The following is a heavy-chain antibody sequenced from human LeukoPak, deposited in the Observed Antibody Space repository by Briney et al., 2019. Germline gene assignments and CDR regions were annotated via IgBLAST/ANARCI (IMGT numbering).Heavy chain of an antibody. CDR3: ARDYGGSSPFDY. CDR2: ISSGSGTI. D-gene: IGHD4-23*01. Sequence: GGSLRLSCAASGFTFSRYSMNWVRQAPGKGLDWVSYISSGSGTIYYADSVKGRFTISRDNAKNSLYLQMNSLRAEDTAVYYCARDYGGSSPFDYWGQGTLVTVSS. V-gene: IGHV3-48*04. J-gene: IGHJ4*02. CDR1: GFTFSRYS.